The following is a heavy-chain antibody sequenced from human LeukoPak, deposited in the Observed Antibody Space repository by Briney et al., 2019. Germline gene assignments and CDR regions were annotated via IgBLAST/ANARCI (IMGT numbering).Heavy chain of an antibody. D-gene: IGHD5-24*01. J-gene: IGHJ5*02. CDR2: ISAYKGNT. CDR1: GYTFSSYG. V-gene: IGHV1-18*01. Sequence: GASVKVSCKASGYTFSSYGITWVRQAPGQGLEWMGWISAYKGNTKYAQKLQGRLIMTTDTSTSTAYMEMRSLRSDDTAVYFCARDLTRDGYTWFDPWGQGTLVTVSS. CDR3: ARDLTRDGYTWFDP.